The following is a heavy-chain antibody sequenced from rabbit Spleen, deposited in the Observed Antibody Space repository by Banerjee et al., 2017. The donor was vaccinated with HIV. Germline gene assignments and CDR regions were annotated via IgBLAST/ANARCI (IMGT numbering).Heavy chain of an antibody. Sequence: QEQLEESGGGLVQPEGSLTLTCTASGFSFSNKYVMCWVRQAPGKGLEWIACIHAGSSGVTYYANWAKGRFTISKTSSTTVTLQMTSLTAADTATYFCARDTSTSFSSYGMDLWGPGTLVTVS. CDR2: IHAGSSGVT. V-gene: IGHV1S45*01. CDR1: GFSFSNKYV. CDR3: ARDTSTSFSSYGMDL. D-gene: IGHD1-1*01. J-gene: IGHJ6*01.